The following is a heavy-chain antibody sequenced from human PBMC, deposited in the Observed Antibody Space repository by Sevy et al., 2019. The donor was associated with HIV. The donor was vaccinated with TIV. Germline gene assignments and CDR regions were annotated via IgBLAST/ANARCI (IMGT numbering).Heavy chain of an antibody. J-gene: IGHJ6*03. CDR1: GFTVSSNY. D-gene: IGHD3-16*01. V-gene: IGHV3-53*01. CDR2: IYSGGST. CDR3: ARDRGRGEGSYYYYMDV. Sequence: GGSLRLSCAASGFTVSSNYMSWVRQAPGKGLEWVSVIYSGGSTYYADSVKGRFTISRDNSKNTLYLQMNSLRAEDTAVYYCARDRGRGEGSYYYYMDVWGKGTTVTVSS.